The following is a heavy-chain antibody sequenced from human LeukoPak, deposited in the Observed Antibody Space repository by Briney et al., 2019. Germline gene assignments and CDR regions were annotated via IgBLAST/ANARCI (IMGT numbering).Heavy chain of an antibody. V-gene: IGHV4-38-2*02. D-gene: IGHD1-7*01. CDR1: GYSISSGYY. CDR3: ARDRRRNYLVDY. Sequence: PSETLSLTCTVSGYSISSGYYWGWIRQPPGKGLEWIGSIYHSGSTYYNPSLKSRVTISVDTSKNQFSLKLSSVTAADTAVYYCARDRRRNYLVDYWGQGTLVTVSS. CDR2: IYHSGST. J-gene: IGHJ4*02.